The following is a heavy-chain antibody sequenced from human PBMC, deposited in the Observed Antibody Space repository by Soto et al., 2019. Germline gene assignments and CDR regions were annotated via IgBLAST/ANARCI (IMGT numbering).Heavy chain of an antibody. Sequence: SETLSLTCAVSSGSISSGGYSWIWIRQPPGKGLEWIGYIYHSGSTYYNPSLKSRVTISVDRSKNQFSLKLSSVTAADTAVYYCARLPVMSALDVDTAMNYYYYYGMDVWGQGTTVTVSS. CDR2: IYHSGST. CDR3: ARLPVMSALDVDTAMNYYYYYGMDV. V-gene: IGHV4-30-2*02. J-gene: IGHJ6*02. D-gene: IGHD5-18*01. CDR1: SGSISSGGYS.